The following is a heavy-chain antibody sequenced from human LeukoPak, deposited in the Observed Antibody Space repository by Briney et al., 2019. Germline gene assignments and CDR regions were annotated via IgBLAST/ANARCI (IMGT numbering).Heavy chain of an antibody. J-gene: IGHJ4*02. CDR2: IKPNNGDT. CDR3: ARRVQSTGVFDY. V-gene: IGHV1-2*06. CDR1: GYTFTDYY. D-gene: IGHD1-1*01. Sequence: ASVKVSCNASGYTFTDYYMHWVRQAPGQGLEWMGRIKPNNGDTNYAQKFQGRVIMTRDTSINTAYMELSRLESDDTAVYYCARRVQSTGVFDYWGQGTLVTVSS.